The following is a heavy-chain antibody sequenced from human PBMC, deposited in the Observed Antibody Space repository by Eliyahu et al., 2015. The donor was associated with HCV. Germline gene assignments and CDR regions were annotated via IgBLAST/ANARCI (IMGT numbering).Heavy chain of an antibody. CDR3: ARDNWGVDY. CDR1: GYIFTTYA. Sequence: QVQLVQSGAEVKQPGASVKVSCKTSGYIFTTYAIHWVRHAPGQRLEWMGWINAGNGDTXYSQNFQDRITFTRETSANMIYMELSSLGSEDTAVYYCARDNWGVDYWGQGTLVTVSS. CDR2: INAGNGDT. V-gene: IGHV1-3*01. D-gene: IGHD7-27*01. J-gene: IGHJ4*02.